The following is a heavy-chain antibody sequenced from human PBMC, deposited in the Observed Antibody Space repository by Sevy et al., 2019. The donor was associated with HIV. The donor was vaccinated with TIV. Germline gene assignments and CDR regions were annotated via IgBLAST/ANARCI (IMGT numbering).Heavy chain of an antibody. CDR3: ARGSASGYLDVGAFDI. J-gene: IGHJ3*02. CDR1: GYTFTGYY. Sequence: ASVKVSCKACGYTFTGYYMHWVRQAPGQGLEWMGWINPNSGGTNYAQKFQGRVTMTRDTSISTAYMELSRLRSDDTAVYYCARGSASGYLDVGAFDIWGQGTMVTVSS. CDR2: INPNSGGT. D-gene: IGHD5-12*01. V-gene: IGHV1-2*02.